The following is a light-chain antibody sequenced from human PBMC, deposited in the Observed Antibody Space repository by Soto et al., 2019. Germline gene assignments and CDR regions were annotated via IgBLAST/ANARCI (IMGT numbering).Light chain of an antibody. J-gene: IGKJ1*01. Sequence: DIQMTQSPASLSASVGDRVTITWRASQSISSYLNWYQQKPGKGPNLLIYGASSLQSGVPSRFSGSGSGTDFTLTISSLQPEDFATYYCQQSYSAPPWTFGQGTKVDIK. CDR3: QQSYSAPPWT. CDR2: GAS. V-gene: IGKV1-39*01. CDR1: QSISSY.